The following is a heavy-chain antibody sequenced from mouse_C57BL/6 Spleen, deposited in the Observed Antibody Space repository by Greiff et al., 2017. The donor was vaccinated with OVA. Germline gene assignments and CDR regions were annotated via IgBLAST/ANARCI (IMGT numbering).Heavy chain of an antibody. J-gene: IGHJ4*01. V-gene: IGHV5-2*01. D-gene: IGHD2-3*01. CDR1: EYEFPSHD. Sequence: EVNLVESGGGLVQPGESLKLSCESNEYEFPSHDMSWVRKTPEKRLELVAAINSDGGSTYYPDTMERRFIISRDNTKKTLYLQMSSLRSEDTAFYYGARHMDGYTAMDYWGTGTSVTVSS. CDR3: ARHMDGYTAMDY. CDR2: INSDGGST.